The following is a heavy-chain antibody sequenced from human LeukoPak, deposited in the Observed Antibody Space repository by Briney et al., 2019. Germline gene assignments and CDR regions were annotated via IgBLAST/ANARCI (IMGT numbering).Heavy chain of an antibody. V-gene: IGHV4-61*01. CDR3: ARAAASFIAPNWFDP. CDR2: LYYSGST. J-gene: IGHJ5*02. Sequence: SETLSLTCTVSGYSISSGYYWSWIRQPPGKGLEWIGYLYYSGSTNYNPSLKSRVTISVDTSKNQFSLKLSSVTAADTAVYYCARAAASFIAPNWFDPWGQGTLVTVSS. D-gene: IGHD6-13*01. CDR1: GYSISSGYY.